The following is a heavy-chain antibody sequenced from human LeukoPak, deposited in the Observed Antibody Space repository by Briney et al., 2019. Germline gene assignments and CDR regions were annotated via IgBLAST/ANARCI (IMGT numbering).Heavy chain of an antibody. CDR2: LYTSRRT. D-gene: IGHD3-3*01. Sequence: KASDTLSLTCNVSGGSHRSYYGIWIRQPTGRALEWIGYLYTSRRTHYLPSLQRRVTLSVDTSKNHFSLKVSSVTAADTAVYYCARHRDYYFWRGYYKSSYFDYWGQGTLVTVSS. CDR3: ARHRDYYFWRGYYKSSYFDY. J-gene: IGHJ4*02. V-gene: IGHV4-59*08. CDR1: GGSHRSYY.